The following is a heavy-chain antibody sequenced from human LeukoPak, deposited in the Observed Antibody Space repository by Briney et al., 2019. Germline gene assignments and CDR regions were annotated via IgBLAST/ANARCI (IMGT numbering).Heavy chain of an antibody. CDR2: INHSGST. V-gene: IGHV4-34*01. CDR3: ARTSVTTSWFGYYYGMDV. J-gene: IGHJ6*02. CDR1: GGSFSGYY. D-gene: IGHD4-17*01. Sequence: PSETLSLTCAVYGGSFSGYYWSWIRQPPGKGLEWIGEINHSGSTNYNPSLESRVTISVDTSKNQFSLKLSSVTAADTAVYYCARTSVTTSWFGYYYGMDVWGQGTTVTVSS.